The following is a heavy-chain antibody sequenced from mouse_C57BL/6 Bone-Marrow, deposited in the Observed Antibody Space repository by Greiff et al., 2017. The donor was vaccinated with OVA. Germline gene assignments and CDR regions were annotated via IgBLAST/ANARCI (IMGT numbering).Heavy chain of an antibody. D-gene: IGHD1-1*01. V-gene: IGHV1-76*01. J-gene: IGHJ1*03. CDR1: GYTFTDYY. CDR3: ARYYYGSSYDWYFDG. Sequence: QVQLQQSGAELVRPGASVKLSCKASGYTFTDYYINWVKQRPGQGLEWIARIYPGSGNTYYNEKFKGKATLTADKSSSTAYMQLSSLTSEDSAVYFCARYYYGSSYDWYFDGWGTGTTVTVSS. CDR2: IYPGSGNT.